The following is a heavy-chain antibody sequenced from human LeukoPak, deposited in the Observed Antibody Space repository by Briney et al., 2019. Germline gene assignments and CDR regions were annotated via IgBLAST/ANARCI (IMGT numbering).Heavy chain of an antibody. D-gene: IGHD3-16*01. CDR3: ARDFAGGDDY. CDR1: GFTLSRYW. J-gene: IGHJ4*02. Sequence: GGSLRLSRAASGFTLSRYWMHLGRQVPGNGLVWVSRIEPDGSRITYADSLKGRFTMSRDNAKNTLYLQMNSLRAEDTAVYYCARDFAGGDDYWGQGTLVTVSS. CDR2: IEPDGSRI. V-gene: IGHV3-74*01.